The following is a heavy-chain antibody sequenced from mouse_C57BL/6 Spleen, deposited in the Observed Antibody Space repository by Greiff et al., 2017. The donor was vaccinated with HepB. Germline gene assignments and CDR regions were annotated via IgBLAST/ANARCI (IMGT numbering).Heavy chain of an antibody. CDR3: ARTHVYDGSYFDY. CDR2: IYPGSGNT. V-gene: IGHV1-84*01. J-gene: IGHJ2*01. CDR1: GYTFTDYY. Sequence: VQLVESGPELVKPGASVKISCKASGYTFTDYYINWVKQRPGQGLEWIGWIYPGSGNTKYNEKFKGKATLTVDTASSTAYMQRSSLTSEDSAVYFCARTHVYDGSYFDYWGQGTTLTVSS. D-gene: IGHD2-3*01.